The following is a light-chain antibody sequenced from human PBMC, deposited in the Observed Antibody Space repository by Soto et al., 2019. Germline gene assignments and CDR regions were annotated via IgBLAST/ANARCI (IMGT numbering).Light chain of an antibody. CDR1: SSNMGRNA. V-gene: IGLV1-44*01. CDR3: AAWDDSLNGWV. J-gene: IGLJ3*02. Sequence: QSVLTQTPSASGTPGQTVTISCSGGSSNMGRNAINWYQQLPGTAPKLLIYGNIKRPSGVPDRFSGSKSGTSASLAISALQSDDEADYYCAAWDDSLNGWVFGGGTKVTVL. CDR2: GNI.